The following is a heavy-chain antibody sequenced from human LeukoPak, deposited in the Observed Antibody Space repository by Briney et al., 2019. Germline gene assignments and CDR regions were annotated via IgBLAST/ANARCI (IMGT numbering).Heavy chain of an antibody. CDR1: GFNFNIYA. D-gene: IGHD3-22*01. Sequence: TGGSLRLSCAAPGFNFNIYAMSWVRQAPGKGLEWVSSISSNSVYTYYGDSVKGRFTVSRDNSKNTLYLQMNSLRAEDTAIYYCAKDRPNYYESNGHYYRQNGDYWGQGTLVTVSS. CDR2: ISSNSVYT. J-gene: IGHJ4*02. V-gene: IGHV3-23*01. CDR3: AKDRPNYYESNGHYYRQNGDY.